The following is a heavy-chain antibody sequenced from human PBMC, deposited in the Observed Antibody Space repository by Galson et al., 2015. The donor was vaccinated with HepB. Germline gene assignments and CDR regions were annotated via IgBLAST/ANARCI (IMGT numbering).Heavy chain of an antibody. D-gene: IGHD2-21*01. J-gene: IGHJ6*03. CDR2: ISSSGSTI. V-gene: IGHV3-11*01. Sequence: SLRLSCAASGFTFSDYYMSWIRQAPGKGLEWVSYISSSGSTIYYADSVKGRFTISRDNAKNSLYLQMNSLRAEDTAVYYCARAGAYCGGDCYDYYYYYMDVWGKGTTVTVSS. CDR3: ARAGAYCGGDCYDYYYYYMDV. CDR1: GFTFSDYY.